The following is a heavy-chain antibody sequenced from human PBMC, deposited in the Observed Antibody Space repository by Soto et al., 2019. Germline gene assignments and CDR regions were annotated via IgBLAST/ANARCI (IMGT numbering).Heavy chain of an antibody. V-gene: IGHV1-18*04. CDR2: INPYNANV. CDR1: GYTFTNHG. Sequence: QVQLVQSGAEVKKPGASVKVSCKTSGYTFTNHGINWVRQAPGQGLEWMGWINPYNANVNYAQKLQSPVTMTPHTSTSTAYMDLRSLTSDDTAVYYCARDRVAGIWGDAFDIWGQGTMVTVSS. CDR3: ARDRVAGIWGDAFDI. J-gene: IGHJ3*02. D-gene: IGHD3-16*01.